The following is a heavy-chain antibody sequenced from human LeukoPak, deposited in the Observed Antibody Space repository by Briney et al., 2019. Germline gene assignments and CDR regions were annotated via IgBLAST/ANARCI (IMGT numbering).Heavy chain of an antibody. D-gene: IGHD2-15*01. J-gene: IGHJ1*01. CDR1: GGPFSRLA. CDR2: IMPVYGTA. Sequence: GASVKVSCKASGGPFSRLAISWVRQAPGQGLEWMGDIMPVYGTANYAQNFQGRVTITTGESTSTGYMELSRLTSEDTAVYYCARDISGPVGYFQHWGQGTLVTVSS. CDR3: ARDISGPVGYFQH. V-gene: IGHV1-69*05.